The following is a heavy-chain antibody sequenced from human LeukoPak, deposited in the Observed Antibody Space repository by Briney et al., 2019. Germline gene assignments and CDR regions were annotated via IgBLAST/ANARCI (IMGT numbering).Heavy chain of an antibody. CDR1: GGSISSYY. Sequence: SETLSLTCTVSGGSISSYYWSWIRQPPGKGLEWIGYIYYSGSTNYNPSLKSRVTISVDTTKNQFSLKLSSAVAAGTGVDFRAMDVLSRVALDIWGQGTTVTVSS. CDR3: AMDVLSRVALDI. D-gene: IGHD2-8*01. V-gene: IGHV4-59*01. CDR2: IYYSGST. J-gene: IGHJ3*02.